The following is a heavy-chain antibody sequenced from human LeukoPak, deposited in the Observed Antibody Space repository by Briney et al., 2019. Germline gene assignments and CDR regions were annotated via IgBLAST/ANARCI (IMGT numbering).Heavy chain of an antibody. V-gene: IGHV3-11*01. CDR3: AKAQVGAILHAFDI. D-gene: IGHD1-26*01. Sequence: GGSLRLSCAASGFTFSDYYMSWIRQAPGKGLEWVSYISSSGSTIYYADSVKGRFTISRDNSKNTLYLQMNSLRAEDTAVYYCAKAQVGAILHAFDIWGQGTMVTVSS. CDR1: GFTFSDYY. CDR2: ISSSGSTI. J-gene: IGHJ3*02.